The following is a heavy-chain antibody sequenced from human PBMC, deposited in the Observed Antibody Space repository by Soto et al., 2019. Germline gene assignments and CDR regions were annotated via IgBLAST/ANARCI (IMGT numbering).Heavy chain of an antibody. V-gene: IGHV3-74*01. CDR1: GFTFDTYW. CDR2: INSDGTIS. Sequence: PGGSLRLSCAASGFTFDTYWMNWVRQAPGKGPEWLSGINSDGTISSYADSVKGRFTISRDNAQNSLFLQMNTLRPEDTAMYYCARVAYWGPGTQVTVSS. J-gene: IGHJ4*02. CDR3: ARVAY.